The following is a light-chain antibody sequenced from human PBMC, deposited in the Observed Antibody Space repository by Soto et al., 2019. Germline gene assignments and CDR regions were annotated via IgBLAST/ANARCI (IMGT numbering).Light chain of an antibody. CDR1: QNIYKX. J-gene: IGKJ5*01. V-gene: IGKV1-39*01. Sequence: DIQMSQSPSSLSASIGDRVTITCRASQNIYKXXXXYQQKPGKAPKLLIFSASSLRSGVPSRFSGSGSGTDFTLTINTLQSEDFATYYCQQSFSPLPITFGQGTRLEIK. CDR2: SAS. CDR3: QQSFSPLPIT.